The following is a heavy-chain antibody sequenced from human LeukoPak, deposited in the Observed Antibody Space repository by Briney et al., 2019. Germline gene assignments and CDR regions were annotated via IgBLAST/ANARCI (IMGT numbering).Heavy chain of an antibody. Sequence: GGSLRLSCTASGFTFSSYAMHWVRQAPGKGLEWVAVISYDGSDNYYADSVKGRFTISRDNSKKTLYLQMNSLRAEDTAIYYCVRETEAYGEWGQGTLVTVSS. D-gene: IGHD4-17*01. J-gene: IGHJ4*02. CDR3: VRETEAYGE. CDR2: ISYDGSDN. CDR1: GFTFSSYA. V-gene: IGHV3-30-3*01.